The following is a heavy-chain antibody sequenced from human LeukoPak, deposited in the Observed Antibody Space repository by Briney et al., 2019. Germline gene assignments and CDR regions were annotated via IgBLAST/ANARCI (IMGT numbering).Heavy chain of an antibody. J-gene: IGHJ4*02. D-gene: IGHD3-10*01. CDR1: GLTFSSYS. V-gene: IGHV3-21*04. CDR2: ISSSSSYI. CDR3: AKHMVRGVNFDY. Sequence: PGGSLRLSCAASGLTFSSYSMNWVRQAPGKGLEWVSSISSSSSYIYYADSVKGRFTISRDNAKNSLYLQMNSLRAEDTAVYYCAKHMVRGVNFDYWGQGTLVTVSS.